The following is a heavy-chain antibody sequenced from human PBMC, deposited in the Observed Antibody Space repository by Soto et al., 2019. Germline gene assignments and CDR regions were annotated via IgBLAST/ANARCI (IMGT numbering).Heavy chain of an antibody. CDR1: GFIFNNYA. V-gene: IGHV1-18*04. CDR3: ATAGNYDSSGRDF. Sequence: PGASVKVSCKAFGFIFNNYAISWVRQAPGQGLEWMGWISANSGNTNYAQKLRGRVTMTTDTSTSTAYMELRSLRSDDTAVYYCATAGNYDSSGRDFWGQGTLVTVSS. J-gene: IGHJ4*02. CDR2: ISANSGNT. D-gene: IGHD3-22*01.